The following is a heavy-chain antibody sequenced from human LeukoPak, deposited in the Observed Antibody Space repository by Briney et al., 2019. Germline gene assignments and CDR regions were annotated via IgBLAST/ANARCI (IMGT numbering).Heavy chain of an antibody. D-gene: IGHD3-9*01. CDR2: INPNSGGT. J-gene: IGHJ6*02. V-gene: IGHV1-2*04. CDR3: ARDGRYSGPSYYYYGMDV. CDR1: GYTFTGYY. Sequence: ASVTVSCKASGYTFTGYYMHWVRQAPGQGLEWMGWINPNSGGTNYAQKFQGWVTMTRDTSISTAYMELSRLRSDDTAVYYCARDGRYSGPSYYYYGMDVWGQGTTVTVSS.